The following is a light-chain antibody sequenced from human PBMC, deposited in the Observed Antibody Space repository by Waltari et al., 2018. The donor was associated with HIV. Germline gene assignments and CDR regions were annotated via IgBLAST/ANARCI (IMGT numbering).Light chain of an antibody. CDR1: NS. Sequence: NSVSWYQQHPDKAPKLMIYDVTDPPSGISNRFSTSKSGNTASLTISGLQAEDEADYYCSSYTRASTLVFGAGTKVTVL. CDR3: SSYTRASTLV. V-gene: IGLV2-14*03. CDR2: DVT. J-gene: IGLJ1*01.